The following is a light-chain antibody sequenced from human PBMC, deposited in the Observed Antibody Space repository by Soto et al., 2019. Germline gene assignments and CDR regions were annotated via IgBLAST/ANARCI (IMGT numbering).Light chain of an antibody. CDR2: RAS. J-gene: IGKJ1*01. CDR1: QSISSW. V-gene: IGKV1-5*03. Sequence: DIQVIHSPSIPSASVGDSVTITCRAIQSISSWLAWYQQKPGKAPNLLIHRASHLESGVPSRFSGSGSGTEFTLTISSMQTGDLATYYSQQYNSYWPFGKGTKVVI. CDR3: QQYNSYWP.